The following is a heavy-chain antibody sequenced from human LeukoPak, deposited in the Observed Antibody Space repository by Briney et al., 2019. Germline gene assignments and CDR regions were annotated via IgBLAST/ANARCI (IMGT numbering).Heavy chain of an antibody. J-gene: IGHJ3*02. CDR3: AKDLGIVGASRGAFDI. CDR2: IRYDGSNK. Sequence: GGSLRLSCAASGFTFSSYGMHWVRQAPGKGLEWVAFIRYDGSNKYYADSVKGRFTISRDNSKNTLYLQMNSLRAEDTAVYYCAKDLGIVGASRGAFDIWGQGTMVTVSS. D-gene: IGHD1-26*01. V-gene: IGHV3-30*02. CDR1: GFTFSSYG.